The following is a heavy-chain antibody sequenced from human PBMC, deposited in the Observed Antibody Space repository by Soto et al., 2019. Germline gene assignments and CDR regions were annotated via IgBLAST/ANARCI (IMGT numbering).Heavy chain of an antibody. CDR1: GGSISSGGYY. CDR3: ARRRSSTSPYPIGY. CDR2: IYYSGST. V-gene: IGHV4-31*03. J-gene: IGHJ4*02. Sequence: ESGPGLVKPSQTLSLTCTVSGGSISSGGYYWSWIRQHPGKGLEWIGYIYYSGSTYYNTSXKSRVTISVVTSKNQFSLKLSSVTAADTAVYYCARRRSSTSPYPIGYWGQGTLVTVSS. D-gene: IGHD2-2*01.